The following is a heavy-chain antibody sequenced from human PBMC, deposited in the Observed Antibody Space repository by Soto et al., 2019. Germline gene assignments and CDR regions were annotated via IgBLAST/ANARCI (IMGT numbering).Heavy chain of an antibody. CDR2: INHSGST. CDR1: GGSFSGYY. D-gene: IGHD4-17*01. J-gene: IGHJ4*02. Sequence: QVQLQQWGAGLLKPSETLSLTCAVYGGSFSGYYWSWIRQPPGKGLEWMGEINHSGSTNYNPSLKSRVTISVDTSKNQFSLKLSSVTAADTAVYYCARGADYGDYDYWGQGTLVTVSS. CDR3: ARGADYGDYDY. V-gene: IGHV4-34*01.